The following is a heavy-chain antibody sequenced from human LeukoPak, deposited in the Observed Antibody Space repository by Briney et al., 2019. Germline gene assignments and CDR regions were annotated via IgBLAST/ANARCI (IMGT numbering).Heavy chain of an antibody. CDR3: ARGASGTYYFGY. CDR2: IYSGGST. J-gene: IGHJ4*02. D-gene: IGHD1-26*01. CDR1: GFTVSSNY. Sequence: GGSLRLSCAASGFTVSSNYMTWVRQAPGKGLDWVSVIYSGGSTYYADSVKGRFTISRDNSKDTLFLQMNSLRPEDTAVYYCARGASGTYYFGYWGRGTLVTVSS. V-gene: IGHV3-66*02.